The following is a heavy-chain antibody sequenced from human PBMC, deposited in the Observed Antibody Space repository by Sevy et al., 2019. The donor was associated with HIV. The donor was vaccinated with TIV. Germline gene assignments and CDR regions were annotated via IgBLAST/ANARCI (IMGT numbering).Heavy chain of an antibody. V-gene: IGHV3-30*18. J-gene: IGHJ4*02. CDR3: AKDADRSGYTNDAHFDY. CDR2: ISYDGRDK. Sequence: GGSLRLSCAASGITFSYYGMHWVRQAPGKGLEWVAFISYDGRDKFYADSVKGRFTTSRDNSKNTLYLQMNSLRGEDTAVYFCAKDADRSGYTNDAHFDYWGQGTLVTVSS. CDR1: GITFSYYG. D-gene: IGHD3-22*01.